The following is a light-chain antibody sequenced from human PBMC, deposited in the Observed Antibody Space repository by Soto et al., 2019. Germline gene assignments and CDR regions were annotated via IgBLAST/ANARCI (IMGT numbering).Light chain of an antibody. CDR1: SSDVGAYNY. V-gene: IGLV2-14*01. CDR2: EVS. Sequence: QAALTQPASVSGSPGQSITISCTGTSSDVGAYNYVSWYQQQSGKAPKLLIHEVSSRPAGVSDRFSGSKSGNTASLTISGLRAEDEADYYCSAFATSRAYVFGIGTKVTV. CDR3: SAFATSRAYV. J-gene: IGLJ1*01.